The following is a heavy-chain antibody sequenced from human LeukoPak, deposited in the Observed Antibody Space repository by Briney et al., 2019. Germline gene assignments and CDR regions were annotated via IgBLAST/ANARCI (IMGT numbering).Heavy chain of an antibody. V-gene: IGHV1-69*05. D-gene: IGHD4-23*01. CDR2: IIPIFGTA. CDR1: GGTFSSYA. Sequence: SVKVSCKASGGTFSSYAISWVRQAPGQGLEWMGRIIPIFGTANYAQKFQGRVTITTDESTSTAYMELSSLRSEDTAVYYCASRSPGGPNYFDYWGQGTLVTVSS. CDR3: ASRSPGGPNYFDY. J-gene: IGHJ4*02.